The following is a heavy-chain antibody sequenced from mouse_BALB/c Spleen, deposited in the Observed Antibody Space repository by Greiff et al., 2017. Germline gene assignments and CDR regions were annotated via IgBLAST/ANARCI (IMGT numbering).Heavy chain of an antibody. J-gene: IGHJ3*01. V-gene: IGHV1S81*02. CDR2: INPSNGGT. Sequence: VQLQESGAELVKPGASVKLSCKASGYTFTSYYMYWVKQRPGQGLEWIGEINPSNGGTNFNEKFKSKATLTVDKSSSTAYMQLSSLTSEDSAVYYCTRSTMIAFAYWGQGTLVTVSA. CDR1: GYTFTSYY. D-gene: IGHD2-4*01. CDR3: TRSTMIAFAY.